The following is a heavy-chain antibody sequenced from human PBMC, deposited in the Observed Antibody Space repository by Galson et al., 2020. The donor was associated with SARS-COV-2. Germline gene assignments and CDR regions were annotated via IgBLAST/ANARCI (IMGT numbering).Heavy chain of an antibody. CDR1: GGSIRSCGYY. J-gene: IGHJ5*02. V-gene: IGHV4-31*03. CDR3: ARDRGITMVRVVKRGSNWFDP. Sequence: SETLSLTCTVSGGSIRSCGYYWSWSRQHPGKGLAWIGYIYYSGSTSYNPSLKSRVTILVDTSKNQFSLKLSSVTAADTAVYYCARDRGITMVRVVKRGSNWFDPWGQGTLVTVSS. D-gene: IGHD3-10*01. CDR2: IYYSGST.